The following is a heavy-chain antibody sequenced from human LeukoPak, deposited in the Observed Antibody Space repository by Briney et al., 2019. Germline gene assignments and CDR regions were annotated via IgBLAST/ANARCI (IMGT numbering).Heavy chain of an antibody. CDR1: GFTFDDYA. Sequence: GGSLRLSCAASGFTFDDYAMHWVRQAPGKGLEWVSLISGDGGSTYYADSVKGRFTISRDNSKNSLYLQMNSLRTEDTALYYFAKDSEMATPIDIWGQGTMVTVSS. V-gene: IGHV3-43*02. J-gene: IGHJ3*02. CDR2: ISGDGGST. D-gene: IGHD5-24*01. CDR3: AKDSEMATPIDI.